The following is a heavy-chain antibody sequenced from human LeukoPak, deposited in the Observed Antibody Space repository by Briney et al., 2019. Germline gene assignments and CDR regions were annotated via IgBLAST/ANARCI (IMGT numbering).Heavy chain of an antibody. CDR1: GYTFTSYA. J-gene: IGHJ5*02. Sequence: ASVKVSCKASGYTFTSYAFSWVRQATGQGLEWMGWMNPNSGNTGYAQEFQGRVTMTRNTSISTAYMELSSLRPEDTAVYYCARGLNYYDSSGYYYWFDPWGQGTLVTVSS. V-gene: IGHV1-8*02. CDR3: ARGLNYYDSSGYYYWFDP. CDR2: MNPNSGNT. D-gene: IGHD3-22*01.